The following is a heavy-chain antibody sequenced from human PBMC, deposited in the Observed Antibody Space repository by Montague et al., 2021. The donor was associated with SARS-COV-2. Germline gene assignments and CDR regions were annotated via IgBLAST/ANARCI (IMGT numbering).Heavy chain of an antibody. CDR1: GDSMNNYY. J-gene: IGHJ4*02. CDR3: ARAPIYRSSWYAYFDY. CDR2: INYSGST. V-gene: IGHV4-59*01. Sequence: SETLSPTCTVSGDSMNNYYWSWIRQPPGKGLEWVGYINYSGSTHYNPSLQSRVTLSRDTSKNQFSLRLTSVTAADTAMYFCARAPIYRSSWYAYFDYWGQGTQVTVSS. D-gene: IGHD6-13*01.